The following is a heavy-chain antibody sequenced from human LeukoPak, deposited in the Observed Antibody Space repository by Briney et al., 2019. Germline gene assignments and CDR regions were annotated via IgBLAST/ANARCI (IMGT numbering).Heavy chain of an antibody. CDR3: AKVPDIVVVVAATLLVP. J-gene: IGHJ5*02. CDR2: ISGSGGST. V-gene: IGHV3-23*01. CDR1: GFTFSSYA. Sequence: GGSLRLSCAASGFTFSSYAMSWVRQAPGKGLEWVSAISGSGGSTYYAGSVKGRFTISRDNSKNTLYLQMNSLRAEDTAVYYCAKVPDIVVVVAATLLVPWGQGTLVTVSS. D-gene: IGHD2-15*01.